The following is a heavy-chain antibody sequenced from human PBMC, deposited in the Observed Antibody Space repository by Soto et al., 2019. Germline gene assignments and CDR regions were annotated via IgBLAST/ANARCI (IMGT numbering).Heavy chain of an antibody. CDR3: ARDPRWATDDC. D-gene: IGHD5-12*01. J-gene: IGHJ4*02. Sequence: GGSLRLSCAASGFTLSDYNMIWVRQAPGKGLQWVSFVSGDGHAVFYGDSVKGRFTISRENAKNSLYLQMNSLKAEDTAVYYCARDPRWATDDCWGQGTLVTVSS. CDR1: GFTLSDYN. CDR2: VSGDGHAV. V-gene: IGHV3-48*01.